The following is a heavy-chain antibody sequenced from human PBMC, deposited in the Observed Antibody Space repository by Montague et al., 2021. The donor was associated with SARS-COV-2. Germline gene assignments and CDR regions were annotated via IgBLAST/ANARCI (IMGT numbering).Heavy chain of an antibody. CDR2: INYSGST. CDR3: VRQPGQWLPREWFWFDH. J-gene: IGHJ5*02. CDR1: GGSISSTSYY. Sequence: SETLSLTCTVSGGSISSTSYYWGWIRQTPGKGLEWIGSINYSGSTYYNPYLPSRVTISVDTSKNQFSLKLSSVTAADTAVYYCVRQPGQWLPREWFWFDHWGQGTLGTVSS. V-gene: IGHV4-39*01. D-gene: IGHD6-19*01.